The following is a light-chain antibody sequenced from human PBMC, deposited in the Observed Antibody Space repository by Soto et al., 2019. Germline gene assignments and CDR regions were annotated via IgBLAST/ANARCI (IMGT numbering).Light chain of an antibody. CDR2: LGS. CDR1: ESLMYDNGYVF. V-gene: IGKV2-28*01. Sequence: DIVMTQSPLSLPVTPGEPASISCRSSESLMYDNGYVFLDWYLKKPGQPPQLLFYLGSNRASGVPGRVSGGVLGQYFHLKSSSVGAEGVGFYYWFQTRQWPRILGGGTTVAI. CDR3: FQTRQWPRI. J-gene: IGKJ4*01.